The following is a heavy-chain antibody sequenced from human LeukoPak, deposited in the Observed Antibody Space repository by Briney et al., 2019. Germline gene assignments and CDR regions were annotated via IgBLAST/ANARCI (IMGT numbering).Heavy chain of an antibody. CDR2: INPNSGGT. V-gene: IGHV1-2*02. D-gene: IGHD1-14*01. CDR1: GYTFTGYY. Sequence: WASVKVSCKASGYTFTGYYMHWVRQAPGQGLEWIGWINPNSGGTNYAQKFQGRVTMTRDTSISTAYMELSRLRSDDTAVYYCARDPTRRAFDIWGQGTMVTVSS. J-gene: IGHJ3*02. CDR3: ARDPTRRAFDI.